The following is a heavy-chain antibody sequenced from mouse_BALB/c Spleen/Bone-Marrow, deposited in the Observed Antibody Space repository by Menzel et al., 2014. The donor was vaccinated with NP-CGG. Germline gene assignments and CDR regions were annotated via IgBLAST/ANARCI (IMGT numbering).Heavy chain of an antibody. V-gene: IGHV5-6-5*01. CDR2: ISSGGSM. CDR1: GFTFSSFV. J-gene: IGHJ2*01. CDR3: ARDYCGNSHFDY. Sequence: EVKVVESGGGLVQPGGSLKLSCAASGFTFSSFVMSWVRQTPEKRLEWVASISSGGSMYYSDSVKGRFIISRDNSRNILYLQMSSLRSEDTAMYSCARDYCGNSHFDYWGQGSTLTVSS. D-gene: IGHD1-1*01.